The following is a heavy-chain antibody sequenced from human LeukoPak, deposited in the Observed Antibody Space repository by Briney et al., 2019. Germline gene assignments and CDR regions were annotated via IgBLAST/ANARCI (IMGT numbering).Heavy chain of an antibody. CDR3: ARDLDSLFDY. Sequence: SQTLSLTCTVSGGSISGGGYYWSWIRQHPGKGLEWIGYIYYSGSTYYNPSLKSRVTISVDTSKNQFSLKLSSVTAADTAVYYCARDLDSLFDYWGQGTLVTVSS. CDR2: IYYSGST. CDR1: GGSISGGGYY. V-gene: IGHV4-31*03. D-gene: IGHD3-22*01. J-gene: IGHJ4*02.